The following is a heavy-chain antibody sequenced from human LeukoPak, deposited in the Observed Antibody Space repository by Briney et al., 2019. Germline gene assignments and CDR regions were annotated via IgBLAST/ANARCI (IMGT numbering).Heavy chain of an antibody. D-gene: IGHD1-1*01. Sequence: PGGPLRLSCAASGFTFSSYSMNWVRQAPGKGLEWVSSISYSSSYIYYTDSVKGRFTISRDNARNSLYLQMNSLRAEDTAAYYCARNWNLDYWGQGTLVTVSS. CDR2: ISYSSSYI. V-gene: IGHV3-21*01. J-gene: IGHJ4*02. CDR1: GFTFSSYS. CDR3: ARNWNLDY.